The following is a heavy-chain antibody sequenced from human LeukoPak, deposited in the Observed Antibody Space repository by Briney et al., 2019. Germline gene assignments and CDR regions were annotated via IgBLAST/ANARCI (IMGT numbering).Heavy chain of an antibody. J-gene: IGHJ6*03. CDR1: GYTFTGYY. CDR3: LVATTGSYYYYYMDV. CDR2: INPNSGGT. D-gene: IGHD2-15*01. V-gene: IGHV1-2*06. Sequence: ASVKVSCKASGYTFTGYYMHWVRQAPGQGLEWMGRINPNSGGTNYAQKFQGRVTMTGDTSISTAYMELSRLRSDDTAVYYCLVATTGSYYYYYMDVWGKGTTVTVSS.